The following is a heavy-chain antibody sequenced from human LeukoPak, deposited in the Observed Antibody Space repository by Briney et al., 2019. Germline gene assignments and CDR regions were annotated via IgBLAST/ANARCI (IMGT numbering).Heavy chain of an antibody. Sequence: GGSLRLSCAASGFTFSSYSMNWVRQAPGKGLEWASSISSSSGYIYYADSVKGRFTISRDNAKNSLYLQMNSLRAEDTAVYYCARDTVVVPAARGYYFDYWGQGTLVTVSS. J-gene: IGHJ4*02. CDR2: ISSSSGYI. V-gene: IGHV3-21*01. CDR3: ARDTVVVPAARGYYFDY. CDR1: GFTFSSYS. D-gene: IGHD2-2*01.